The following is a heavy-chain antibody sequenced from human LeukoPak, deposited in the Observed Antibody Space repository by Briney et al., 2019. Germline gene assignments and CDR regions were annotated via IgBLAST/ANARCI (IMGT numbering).Heavy chain of an antibody. CDR2: IHYSGWT. D-gene: IGHD2-15*01. CDR1: GCTISNYH. Sequence: SETLSLTCTVTGCTISNYHWRWMRPPPGKGLAWMGFIHYSGWTNHNPPLLSRVTISVDPSKNQFSLQLSSVTAADTAVDYCGVVLPGGGSFDYWGQGALVTVSS. J-gene: IGHJ4*02. CDR3: GVVLPGGGSFDY. V-gene: IGHV4-59*01.